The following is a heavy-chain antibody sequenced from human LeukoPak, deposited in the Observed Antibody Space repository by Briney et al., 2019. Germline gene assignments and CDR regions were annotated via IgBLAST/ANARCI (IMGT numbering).Heavy chain of an antibody. CDR2: ISSSSSYI. D-gene: IGHD3-10*01. V-gene: IGHV3-21*04. CDR3: ARVRARRSYYGSGSSSPK. CDR1: GLTFSSYS. J-gene: IGHJ4*02. Sequence: GGSLRLSCAASGLTFSSYSVNCVRQAPGKGLEWVSSISSSSSYIYYADSVKGRFTISRDNAKNSLYLQMNSLRAEDTAVYYCARVRARRSYYGSGSSSPKWGQGTLVTVSS.